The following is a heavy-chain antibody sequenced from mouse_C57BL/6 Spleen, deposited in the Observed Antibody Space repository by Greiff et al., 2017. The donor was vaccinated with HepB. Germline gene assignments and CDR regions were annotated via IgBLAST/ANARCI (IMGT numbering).Heavy chain of an antibody. CDR3: ARDGSSYNLFAY. V-gene: IGHV1-80*01. J-gene: IGHJ3*01. D-gene: IGHD1-1*01. CDR2: IYPGDGDT. CDR1: GYAFSSYW. Sequence: VQLQQSGAELVKPGASVKISCKASGYAFSSYWMNWVKQRPGKGLEWIGQIYPGDGDTNYNGKFKGKATLTADKSSSTAYMQLSSLTSEDSAVYFCARDGSSYNLFAYWGQGTLVTVSA.